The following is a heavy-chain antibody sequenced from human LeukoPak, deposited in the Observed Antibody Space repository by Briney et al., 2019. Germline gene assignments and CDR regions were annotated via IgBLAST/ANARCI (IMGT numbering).Heavy chain of an antibody. CDR2: ISWNSGGM. D-gene: IGHD3-22*01. V-gene: IGHV3-9*01. J-gene: IGHJ4*02. CDR1: GFTVSSYS. Sequence: GGSLRLSCAASGFTVSSYSMNWVRHAPGKGLEWVSGISWNSGGMVYADSVRGRFTISRDNAKNSLYLEMNSLRAEDTALYYCAKSDSSVYYYAVDYWGQGILVTVSS. CDR3: AKSDSSVYYYAVDY.